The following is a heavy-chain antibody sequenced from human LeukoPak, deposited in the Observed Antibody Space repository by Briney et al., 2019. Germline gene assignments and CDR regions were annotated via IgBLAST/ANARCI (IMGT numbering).Heavy chain of an antibody. CDR3: AGPSRNYIFLY. CDR2: IIPIFGTA. Sequence: ASVKVSCKASGYTFTSYYMHWVRQAPGQGLEWMGGIIPIFGTANYAQKFQGRVTITADESTSTAYMELSSLRSEDTAVYYCAGPSRNYIFLYWGQGTLVTVSS. D-gene: IGHD4-11*01. V-gene: IGHV1-69*13. CDR1: GYTFTSYY. J-gene: IGHJ4*02.